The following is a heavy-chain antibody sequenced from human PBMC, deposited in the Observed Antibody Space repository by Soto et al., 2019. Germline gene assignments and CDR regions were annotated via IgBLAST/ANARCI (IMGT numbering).Heavy chain of an antibody. CDR1: GFTVSSNY. V-gene: IGHV3-66*01. J-gene: IGHJ6*03. CDR3: ARDINSCYYMDV. CDR2: IYSGGST. Sequence: GGSLRLSCAASGFTVSSNYMSWVRQAPGKGLEWVSVIYSGGSTYSADSVKGRFTISRDNSKNTRYLQMNSLRAEATAVYYCARDINSCYYMDVWGQGTPVTVSS.